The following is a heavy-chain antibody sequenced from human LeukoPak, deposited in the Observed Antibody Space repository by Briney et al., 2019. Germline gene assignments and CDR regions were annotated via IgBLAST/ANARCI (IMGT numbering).Heavy chain of an antibody. V-gene: IGHV1-24*01. Sequence: GASVKVSCKASGYTFTGYYMHWVRQAPGKGLEWMGGFDPEDGETIYAQKFQGRVTMTEDTSTDTAYMELSSLRSEDTAVYYCATVTAQIAAAGTESFPNYYYYYMDVWGKGTTVTISS. CDR1: GYTFTGYY. D-gene: IGHD6-13*01. J-gene: IGHJ6*03. CDR3: ATVTAQIAAAGTESFPNYYYYYMDV. CDR2: FDPEDGET.